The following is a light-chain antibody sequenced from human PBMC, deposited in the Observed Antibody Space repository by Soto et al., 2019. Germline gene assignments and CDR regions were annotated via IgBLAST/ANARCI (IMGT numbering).Light chain of an antibody. Sequence: QSALTQPPSASGDPGQSLTISCTGNSTDVGNYNYVSWYQQHPGKAPKLMISDVNRRPSGVPDRFSGSKSGNTASLTVSELQAEDEAAYYCSSYAGSNHWVFGGGTKVTVL. J-gene: IGLJ2*01. CDR3: SSYAGSNHWV. CDR2: DVN. V-gene: IGLV2-8*01. CDR1: STDVGNYNY.